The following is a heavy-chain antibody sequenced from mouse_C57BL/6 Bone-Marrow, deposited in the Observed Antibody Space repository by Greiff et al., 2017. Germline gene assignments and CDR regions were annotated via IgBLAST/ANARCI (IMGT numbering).Heavy chain of an antibody. V-gene: IGHV3-6*01. Sequence: VQLQESGPGLVKPSQSLSLTCSVTGYSITSGYYWTWIRQFPGNKLEWMGYISYDGSNNYNPSLKNRISITRDTSKNQFFLKLNSVTTEDTATYYCARDHYWGQGTSLTVSS. CDR2: ISYDGSN. J-gene: IGHJ2*02. CDR1: GYSITSGYY. CDR3: ARDHY.